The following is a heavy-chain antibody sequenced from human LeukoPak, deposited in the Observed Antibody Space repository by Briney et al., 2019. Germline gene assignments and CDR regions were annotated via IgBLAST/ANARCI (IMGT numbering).Heavy chain of an antibody. J-gene: IGHJ3*02. CDR2: ISPNNGNT. Sequence: GASVKVSCKASGSTFTDYYINWVRQAPGQGLEWMGWISPNNGNTNYAQKLQGRVTMTTDTSTTTAYMELRSLRSDDTAVYYCARGVISAFDIWGQGTMVTVSS. D-gene: IGHD3-22*01. CDR3: ARGVISAFDI. CDR1: GSTFTDYY. V-gene: IGHV1-18*04.